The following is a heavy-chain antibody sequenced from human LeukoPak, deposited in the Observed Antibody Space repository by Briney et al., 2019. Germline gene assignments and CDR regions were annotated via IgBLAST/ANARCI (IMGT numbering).Heavy chain of an antibody. J-gene: IGHJ4*02. CDR2: ISYDGSNK. CDR1: GFTFSSYA. V-gene: IGHV3-30*04. CDR3: ARARGGQQLVVDY. D-gene: IGHD6-13*01. Sequence: GRSLRLSCAASGFTFSSYAMHWVRQAPGKGLEWVAVISYDGSNKYYADSVKGRFTISRDNSKNTLYLQMNSLRAEDTAVYYCARARGGQQLVVDYWGQGTLVTVSS.